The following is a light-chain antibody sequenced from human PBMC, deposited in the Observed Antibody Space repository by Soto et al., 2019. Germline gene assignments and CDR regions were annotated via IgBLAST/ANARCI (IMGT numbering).Light chain of an antibody. CDR3: CSFAGRKTWV. J-gene: IGLJ3*02. CDR1: GTDVGTYNF. CDR2: EVT. V-gene: IGLV2-23*02. Sequence: QSVLTQPASVSGSPGQSITISCTGSGTDVGTYNFVSWFQRHPGKAPQLIIYEVTKRPSGVSPRFSGSKSVNTASLTISGLRAEDEADYFFCSFAGRKTWVFGVGTKLTVL.